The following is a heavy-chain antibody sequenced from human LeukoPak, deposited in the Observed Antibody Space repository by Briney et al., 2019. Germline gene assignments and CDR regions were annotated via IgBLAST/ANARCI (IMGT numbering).Heavy chain of an antibody. CDR1: GFTFSSYA. J-gene: IGHJ3*02. CDR3: EKDPARYPDAFAI. V-gene: IGHV3-23*01. CDR2: ISGSGGST. Sequence: GGSLRLSCAASGFTFSSYAMSLVRQAPGKGLEWVSAISGSGGSTYYADSVKGRFTISRDNSKNTMYLQVTSLRAEDTAVYDCEKDPARYPDAFAIWGQGTMVTVSS. D-gene: IGHD3-9*01.